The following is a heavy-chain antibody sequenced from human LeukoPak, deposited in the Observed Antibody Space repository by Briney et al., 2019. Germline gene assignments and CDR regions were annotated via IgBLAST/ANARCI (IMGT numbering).Heavy chain of an antibody. V-gene: IGHV3-15*01. CDR3: TNTVVVVASTGFDY. J-gene: IGHJ4*02. D-gene: IGHD2-15*01. CDR2: IKSKTDGGTT. CDR1: GGSFSGYY. Sequence: ETLSLTCAVYGGSFSGYYWSWIRQPPGKGLEWVGRIKSKTDGGTTDYAAPVKGRFTISRDDSKNTLYLQMNSLETEDTAVYYCTNTVVVVASTGFDYWGQGTLVTVSS.